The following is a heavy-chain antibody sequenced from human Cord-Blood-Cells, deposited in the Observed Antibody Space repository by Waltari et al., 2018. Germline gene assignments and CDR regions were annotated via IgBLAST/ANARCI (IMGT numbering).Heavy chain of an antibody. J-gene: IGHJ5*02. V-gene: IGHV5-51*01. CDR3: ARRPHLHDYSNYGWFDP. D-gene: IGHD4-4*01. Sequence: GLEWMGIIYPGDSYTRYSPSFQGQVTISADKSISTAYLQWSSLKASDTAMYYCARRPHLHDYSNYGWFDPWGQGTLVTVSS. CDR2: IYPGDSYT.